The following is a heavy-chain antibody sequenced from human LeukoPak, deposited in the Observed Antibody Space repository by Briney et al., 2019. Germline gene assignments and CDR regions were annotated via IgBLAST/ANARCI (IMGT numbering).Heavy chain of an antibody. CDR2: IKPDGSQK. Sequence: PGRSLRLSCAASGFTFSSYEMNWVRQAPGKGLEWVADIKPDGSQKSYVDSVKGRFTISRDNAKSSLYLQMNSLRAEDTAVYYCAREGRLAGAFDIWGQGTMVTVSS. V-gene: IGHV3-7*04. CDR3: AREGRLAGAFDI. CDR1: GFTFSSYE. J-gene: IGHJ3*02.